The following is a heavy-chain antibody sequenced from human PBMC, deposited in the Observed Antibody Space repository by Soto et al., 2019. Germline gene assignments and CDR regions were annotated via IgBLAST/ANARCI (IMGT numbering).Heavy chain of an antibody. V-gene: IGHV4-39*01. Sequence: QLQLQESGPGLVKPSETLSLTCTVSGGSISSSSYYWGWIRQPPGKGLEWIGSIYYSGSTYYNPSLKSRVTISVDTSKNQFSLKLSSVTAADTAVYYCATGPYSGYELDYWGQGTLVTVSS. D-gene: IGHD5-12*01. CDR3: ATGPYSGYELDY. CDR1: GGSISSSSYY. J-gene: IGHJ4*02. CDR2: IYYSGST.